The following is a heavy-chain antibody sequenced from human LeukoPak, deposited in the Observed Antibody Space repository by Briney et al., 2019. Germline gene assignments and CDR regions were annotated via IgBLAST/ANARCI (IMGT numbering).Heavy chain of an antibody. D-gene: IGHD3-22*01. CDR1: GFTFNNYA. J-gene: IGHJ4*02. CDR3: AKEGTMIVVVITFLDY. V-gene: IGHV3-23*01. CDR2: IGGSTGNT. Sequence: GGSLRLSCAASGFTFNNYAMTWVRQAPGKGLEWVSVIGGSTGNTYYADSVKGRFTISRDNSKNTLYLQMSGLRAEDTAVYYCAKEGTMIVVVITFLDYWGQGTLVTVSS.